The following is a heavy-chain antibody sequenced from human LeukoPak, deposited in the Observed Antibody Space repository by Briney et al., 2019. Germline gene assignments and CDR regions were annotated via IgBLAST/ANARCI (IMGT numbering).Heavy chain of an antibody. J-gene: IGHJ5*02. V-gene: IGHV3-23*01. D-gene: IGHD2-2*01. CDR1: GFTFSSYA. Sequence: GVLRLSCAASGFTFSSYAMHWVRQAPGKGLEWISSISSSGGNVYYADSVKGRFTVSRDNSKNTLYLQMNSLRAEDTAVYYCAKDRVVPAARFDPWGQGTLVTVSS. CDR3: AKDRVVPAARFDP. CDR2: ISSSGGNV.